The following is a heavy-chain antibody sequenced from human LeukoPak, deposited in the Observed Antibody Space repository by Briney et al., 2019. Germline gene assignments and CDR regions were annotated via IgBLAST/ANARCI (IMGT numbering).Heavy chain of an antibody. D-gene: IGHD6-13*01. CDR1: GFTFSSYG. J-gene: IGHJ5*02. CDR3: AKVPRQHDNWFDP. Sequence: GGSLRLSCAASGFTFSSYGMHWVRQAPGKGLEWVSYISSGSTIIHYADSVKGRFTISRDDAKNSLYLQMKSLRAEDTAVYYCAKVPRQHDNWFDPWGQGTLVTVSS. V-gene: IGHV3-48*01. CDR2: ISSGSTII.